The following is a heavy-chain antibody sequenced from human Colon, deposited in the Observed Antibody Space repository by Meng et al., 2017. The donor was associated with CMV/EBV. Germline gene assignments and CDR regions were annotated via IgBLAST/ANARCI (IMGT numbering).Heavy chain of an antibody. J-gene: IGHJ4*02. V-gene: IGHV1-69*05. CDR1: GGTFSSYA. D-gene: IGHD2-8*01. Sequence: SVKVSCKASGGTFSSYAISWVRQAPGQGLEWMGGIIPIFGTANYAQKFQGRVTITTDESTSTAYMELSSLRSEDTAVYYCARDDTNGWRYDHWGQGTQVTVSS. CDR2: IIPIFGTA. CDR3: ARDDTNGWRYDH.